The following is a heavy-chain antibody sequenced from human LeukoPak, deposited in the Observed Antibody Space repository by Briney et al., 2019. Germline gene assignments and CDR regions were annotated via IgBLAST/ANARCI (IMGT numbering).Heavy chain of an antibody. Sequence: GASVKVSCKASGYTFTGYYMHWVRQAPGQGIEWMGWINPNSGGTNYAQKFQGLVTMTRDTSISTAYMELSRLRSDDTAVYYCARGGSGWYFNTDYWGQGTLVTVSS. J-gene: IGHJ4*02. CDR2: INPNSGGT. V-gene: IGHV1-2*04. CDR1: GYTFTGYY. D-gene: IGHD6-19*01. CDR3: ARGGSGWYFNTDY.